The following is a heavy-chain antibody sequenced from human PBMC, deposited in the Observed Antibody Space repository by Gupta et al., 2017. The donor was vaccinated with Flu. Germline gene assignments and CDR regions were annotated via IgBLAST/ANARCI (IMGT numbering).Heavy chain of an antibody. CDR3: AKIDYYFDGSGHLDSFDV. CDR1: GFSFGAFY. CDR2: ISTYSTIT. V-gene: IGHV3-11*05. Sequence: QAHLVYSGGGLVKPGGSLRLSCAASGFSFGAFYMTWVRQAPEKGLEWVSYISTYSTITNYADSVKGRFTISRDNAKNSLYLQMSSLRADDTAVYYCAKIDYYFDGSGHLDSFDVWGQGTMVTVSS. D-gene: IGHD3-22*01. J-gene: IGHJ3*01.